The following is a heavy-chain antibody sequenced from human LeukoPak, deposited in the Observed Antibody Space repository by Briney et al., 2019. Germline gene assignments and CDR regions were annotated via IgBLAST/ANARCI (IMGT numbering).Heavy chain of an antibody. D-gene: IGHD3-10*01. V-gene: IGHV3-7*02. CDR2: IKQDGSEK. CDR1: GFTFSSYW. Sequence: GGSLRLSCAASGFTFSSYWMSWIRQAPGKGLEWVANIKQDGSEKYYVDSVKGRFTISRDNAKNSLYLQMNSLRAEDTAVFYCAIPPGGYYFNWGQGTLVTVSS. CDR3: AIPPGGYYFN. J-gene: IGHJ4*02.